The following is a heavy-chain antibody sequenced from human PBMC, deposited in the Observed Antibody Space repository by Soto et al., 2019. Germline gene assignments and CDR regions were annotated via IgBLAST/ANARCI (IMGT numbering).Heavy chain of an antibody. CDR3: AKGNAVTGHYDMSV. V-gene: IGHV1-69*12. CDR2: ITPMFETV. Sequence: QVQLVQSGTEEKKPGSSVTVSCKASGGTLRNHAISWVRQAPGQGLEWLGGITPMFETVIYAQKFQDRVLITADEDTGTAYMELTSLRADDTADYYCAKGNAVTGHYDMSVWGQGTTVTVS. J-gene: IGHJ6*02. CDR1: GGTLRNHA. D-gene: IGHD2-21*02.